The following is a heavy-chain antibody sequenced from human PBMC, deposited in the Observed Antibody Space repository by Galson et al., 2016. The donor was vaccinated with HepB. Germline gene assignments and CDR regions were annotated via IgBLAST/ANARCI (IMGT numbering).Heavy chain of an antibody. CDR2: ITNSGTI. Sequence: ETLSLTCDVYGGSPSSYYWSWIRQPPGKGLEWIGEITNSGTINYSPSLKSRVTISADTSKNQFSLKVSSVTAADTAMYYCARGRCGGAGSWGQGTLVIVSS. D-gene: IGHD2-21*01. V-gene: IGHV4-34*01. CDR3: ARGRCGGAGS. J-gene: IGHJ4*02. CDR1: GGSPSSYY.